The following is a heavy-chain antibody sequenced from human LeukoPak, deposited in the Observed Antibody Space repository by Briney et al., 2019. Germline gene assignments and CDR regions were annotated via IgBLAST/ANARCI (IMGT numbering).Heavy chain of an antibody. Sequence: GESLKISCKASGYTFTSYWIGWVRQMPGKGLEWMGIIYPGDSDTRYSPSFQGQVTISADKSISTAYLQWSSLKASDSGIYYCARGGSWALDAFDIWGQGTMVTVSS. CDR2: IYPGDSDT. CDR1: GYTFTSYW. J-gene: IGHJ3*02. D-gene: IGHD2-15*01. V-gene: IGHV5-51*01. CDR3: ARGGSWALDAFDI.